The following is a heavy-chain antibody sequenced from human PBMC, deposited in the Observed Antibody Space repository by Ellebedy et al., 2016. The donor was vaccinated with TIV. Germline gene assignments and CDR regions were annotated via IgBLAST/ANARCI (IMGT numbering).Heavy chain of an antibody. D-gene: IGHD2-21*01. CDR2: IWFDGSKK. J-gene: IGHJ3*01. CDR3: ARGHSRHPFDV. Sequence: PGGSLRLSCAASGFNFSNYGMDWVRQVPGKGLEWVAVIWFDGSKKYHADSVRGRFTISRDNSKNMLFLQMNSLGVEDTALYYCARGHSRHPFDVWGQGTMVTVSS. CDR1: GFNFSNYG. V-gene: IGHV3-33*08.